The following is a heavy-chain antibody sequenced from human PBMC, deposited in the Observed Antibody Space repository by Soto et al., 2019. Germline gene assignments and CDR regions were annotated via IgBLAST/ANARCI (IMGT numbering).Heavy chain of an antibody. J-gene: IGHJ6*02. CDR1: GFTVSSNY. Sequence: EVQLVESGGGLIQPGGSLRLSCAASGFTVSSNYMSWVRQAPGKVLEWVSDIYSGDTTYYADSVKGRFTISRDHSKNTLYLQMHSLRAEDTAVYYCARDLRTFYGAAVWGHGTAVTVSS. V-gene: IGHV3-53*01. CDR2: IYSGDTT. CDR3: ARDLRTFYGAAV. D-gene: IGHD4-17*01.